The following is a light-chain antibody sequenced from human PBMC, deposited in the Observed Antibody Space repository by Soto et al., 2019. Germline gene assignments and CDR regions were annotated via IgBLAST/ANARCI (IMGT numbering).Light chain of an antibody. Sequence: IVFTQSPGTLSLSPGERATLSCMASQSVSNNYLAWYQQKPGQAPRLLIYGASNRATGIPDRFSGSGSGTDFTLTISRLEPEDFAVYYCQQYGSSGTFGQGTKADIK. J-gene: IGKJ1*01. V-gene: IGKV3-20*01. CDR1: QSVSNNY. CDR3: QQYGSSGT. CDR2: GAS.